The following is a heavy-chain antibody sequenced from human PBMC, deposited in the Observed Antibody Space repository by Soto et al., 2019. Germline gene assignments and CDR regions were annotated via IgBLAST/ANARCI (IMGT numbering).Heavy chain of an antibody. CDR3: ASSPGDYYDTCGYYFDY. CDR1: GASIRSGGYS. D-gene: IGHD3-22*01. V-gene: IGHV4-30-2*01. Sequence: QLQLQESGSGLVKSSQTLSLTSAVSGASIRSGGYSWSWIRQPPAKGLEWIGYIYHSGTTYYNPSLKTRVTISVDRSENQFSLKLSSVTAADTAVYYCASSPGDYYDTCGYYFDYWGQGTLVTVSS. J-gene: IGHJ4*02. CDR2: IYHSGTT.